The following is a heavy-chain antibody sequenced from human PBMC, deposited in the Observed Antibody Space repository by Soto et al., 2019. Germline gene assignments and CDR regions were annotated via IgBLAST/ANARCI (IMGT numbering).Heavy chain of an antibody. Sequence: GASVKVSCKASGYTFTSYAMHWVRQAPRQRLEWMGWINAGNGNTKYSQKFQGRVTITRDTSASTAYMELSSLRSEDTAVYYCAFPMITFGGVIAQDAFDIWGQGTMVTVSS. V-gene: IGHV1-3*01. CDR3: AFPMITFGGVIAQDAFDI. CDR2: INAGNGNT. J-gene: IGHJ3*02. D-gene: IGHD3-16*02. CDR1: GYTFTSYA.